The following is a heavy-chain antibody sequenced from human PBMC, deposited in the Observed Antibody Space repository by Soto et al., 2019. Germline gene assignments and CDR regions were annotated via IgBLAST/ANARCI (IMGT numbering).Heavy chain of an antibody. V-gene: IGHV5-10-1*01. CDR3: ARGNVANYFEP. CDR1: GYSFTNYW. CDR2: VDPSDSTV. Sequence: GESLKISCKASGYSFTNYWITWVRQMPGKGLEWMGRVDPSDSTVKYSPSVQGQVTMSVDKSISTAYLQWSSLKASDAAVYYCARGNVANYFEPWGQGTLVTVSS. D-gene: IGHD1-7*01. J-gene: IGHJ5*02.